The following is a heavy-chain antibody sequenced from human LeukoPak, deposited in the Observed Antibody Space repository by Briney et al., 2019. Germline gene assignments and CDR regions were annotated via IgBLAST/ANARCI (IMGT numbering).Heavy chain of an antibody. CDR2: IYHSGST. CDR3: AKGISRSWFDP. Sequence: SQTLSLTCAVSGGSISSGGYSWSWIRQPPGKGLEWIGYIYHSGSTYYNSSLKSRVTISVDRSKNQFSLKLSSVTAADTAVYYCAKGISRSWFDPWGQGTLVTVSS. J-gene: IGHJ5*02. D-gene: IGHD2-2*01. CDR1: GGSISSGGYS. V-gene: IGHV4-30-2*01.